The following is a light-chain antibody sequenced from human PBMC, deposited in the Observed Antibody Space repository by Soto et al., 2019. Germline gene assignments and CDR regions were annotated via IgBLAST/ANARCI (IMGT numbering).Light chain of an antibody. CDR1: QSVLYSSNNKNY. CDR2: WAT. CDR3: QQYYTIPVT. V-gene: IGKV4-1*01. J-gene: IGKJ1*01. Sequence: DIVMTQSPDSLAVSLGERATINCKSSQSVLYSSNNKNYLAWYQQKPGQVPKLLIYWATTRESGVPGRFSGSGSGTDFNLTISSLQAADVAVYYCQQYYTIPVTFGQGTKVEIK.